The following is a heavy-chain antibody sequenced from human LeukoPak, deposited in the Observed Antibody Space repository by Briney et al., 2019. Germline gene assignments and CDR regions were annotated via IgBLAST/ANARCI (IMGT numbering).Heavy chain of an antibody. D-gene: IGHD1-26*01. CDR2: IYSDGST. CDR1: GFTVRTDY. CDR3: TRSVSGSYPIVH. V-gene: IGHV3-53*01. Sequence: GGSLRLSCAASGFTVRTDYMTWVRQAPGTGLEWVSIIYSDGSTYYADSVRGRLSISRDNSKNTVYLQMNNLRAEDTAVYYCTRSVSGSYPIVHWGQGTLVTVSS. J-gene: IGHJ4*02.